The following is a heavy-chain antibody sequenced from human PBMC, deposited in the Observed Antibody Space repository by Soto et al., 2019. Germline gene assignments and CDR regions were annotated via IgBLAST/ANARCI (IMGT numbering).Heavy chain of an antibody. V-gene: IGHV3-23*01. CDR2: IGGGNTDR. J-gene: IGHJ5*02. D-gene: IGHD3-3*01. CDR3: AKVGYYDFWGVAKNWFDP. Sequence: DVQLLESGGGLVQPGGSLTLSCAASRFIFSDYAMNWVRQAPGKGLEWVSSIGGGNTDRYYADSVKGRFIISRDNSKNTMYLQMNSLRAEDTAVYYCAKVGYYDFWGVAKNWFDPWGQGTLVTVSS. CDR1: RFIFSDYA.